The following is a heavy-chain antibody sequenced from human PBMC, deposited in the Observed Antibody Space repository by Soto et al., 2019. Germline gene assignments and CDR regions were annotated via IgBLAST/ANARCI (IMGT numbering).Heavy chain of an antibody. D-gene: IGHD6-25*01. Sequence: EVQLVESGGGLVQPGGSLRLSCVASGFTVSSQYMSWVRQAPGKGLEWVSVLYSGGSTYYADSVRDRFTISRDNSRNTLYLQMSSLRVEDTAIYYCAVAPRGERLLDFDYWGRGTLVTVYS. J-gene: IGHJ4*02. V-gene: IGHV3-66*01. CDR2: LYSGGST. CDR1: GFTVSSQY. CDR3: AVAPRGERLLDFDY.